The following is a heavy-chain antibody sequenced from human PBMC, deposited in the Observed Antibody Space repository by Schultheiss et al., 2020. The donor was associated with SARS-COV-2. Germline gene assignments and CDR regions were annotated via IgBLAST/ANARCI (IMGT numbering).Heavy chain of an antibody. CDR3: ARDFSGYSNFDY. CDR2: IYHSGST. V-gene: IGHV4-4*02. D-gene: IGHD3-22*01. CDR1: GGSISSSNW. Sequence: GSLRLSCAVSGGSISSSNWWSWVRQPPGKGLEWIGEIYHSGSTNYNPSLKSRVTISVDTSKNQFSLKLSSVTAADTALYYCARDFSGYSNFDYWGQGTLVTVSS. J-gene: IGHJ4*02.